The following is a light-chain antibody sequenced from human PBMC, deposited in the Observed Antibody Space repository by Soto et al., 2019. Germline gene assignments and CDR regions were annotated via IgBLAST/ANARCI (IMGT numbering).Light chain of an antibody. CDR3: LQRSNWPWT. CDR1: QRISRY. J-gene: IGKJ1*01. Sequence: EIVLTQSPATLSLSPGESATLSCRASQRISRYLAWYQQKPGQAPRLLIYDASNRATGIPAKFRGSGSGADFTLTISSLEPEESAVYYCLQRSNWPWTFGQGTKLEIK. CDR2: DAS. V-gene: IGKV3-11*01.